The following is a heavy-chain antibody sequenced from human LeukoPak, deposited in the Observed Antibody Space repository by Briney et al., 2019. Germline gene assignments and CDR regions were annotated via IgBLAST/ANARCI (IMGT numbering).Heavy chain of an antibody. CDR1: GFTFDDYG. CDR2: ISSSGSTI. V-gene: IGHV3-11*01. J-gene: IGHJ4*02. D-gene: IGHD6-19*01. CDR3: ARESIAVAGDY. Sequence: GGSLRLSCAASGFTFDDYGMSWIRQAPGKGLEWVSYISSSGSTIYYADSVKGRFTISRDNAKNSLYLQMNSLRAEDTAVYYCARESIAVAGDYWGQGTLVTVSS.